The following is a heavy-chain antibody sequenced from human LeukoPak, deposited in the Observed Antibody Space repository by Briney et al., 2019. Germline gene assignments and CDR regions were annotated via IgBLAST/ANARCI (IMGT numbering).Heavy chain of an antibody. D-gene: IGHD1-26*01. J-gene: IGHJ4*02. Sequence: SSETLSLTCTVSGVSIRSSSFYWGWIRQPPGKGLEWIGSIYYIGSTYYRPSLKSRVTMSVHTSKHQFSLRLSSVTAPDTAVYYCARGLRWDLTISGTSTFDYWGQGSLVTVSS. CDR2: IYYIGST. V-gene: IGHV4-39*01. CDR3: ARGLRWDLTISGTSTFDY. CDR1: GVSIRSSSFY.